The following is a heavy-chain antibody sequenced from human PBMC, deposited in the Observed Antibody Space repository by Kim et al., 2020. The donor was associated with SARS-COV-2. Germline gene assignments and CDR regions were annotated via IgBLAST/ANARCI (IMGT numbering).Heavy chain of an antibody. CDR3: AKDGLKEVRGVISGFFDY. CDR1: GFTFSSYG. CDR2: IWYDGSNK. Sequence: GGSLRLSCAASGFTFSSYGMHWVRQAPGKGLEWVAVIWYDGSNKYYADSVKGRFTISRDNSKNTLYLQMNSLRAEDTAVYYCAKDGLKEVRGVISGFFDYWGQGTLVTVSS. D-gene: IGHD3-10*01. J-gene: IGHJ4*02. V-gene: IGHV3-33*06.